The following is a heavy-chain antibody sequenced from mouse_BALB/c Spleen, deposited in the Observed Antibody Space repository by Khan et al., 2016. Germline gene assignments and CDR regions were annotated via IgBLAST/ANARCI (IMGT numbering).Heavy chain of an antibody. CDR3: ARSGGKGDFDY. V-gene: IGHV1-85*01. J-gene: IGHJ2*01. CDR2: IFPGDGSS. D-gene: IGHD1-1*02. Sequence: QVQLQQSGAELVKPGTSVKLSCKASGYTFTNYDINWVRQRPEQGLEWIGWIFPGDGSSNYNEKFKGKATLTTDTSSSTAYMQLTRLTSEDCAVYFCARSGGKGDFDYWGQGTTLTVSS. CDR1: GYTFTNYD.